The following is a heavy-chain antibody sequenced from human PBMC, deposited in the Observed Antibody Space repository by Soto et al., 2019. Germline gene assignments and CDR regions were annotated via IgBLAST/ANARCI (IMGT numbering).Heavy chain of an antibody. CDR1: GGSISRKSYS. V-gene: IGHV4-39*01. CDR3: ATQEVGGSYVYTFDP. D-gene: IGHD1-26*01. J-gene: IGHJ5*02. CDR2: IYYSGST. Sequence: SDALSLTCSVSGGSISRKSYSWGWIRQPPGKGLEWIGSIYYSGSTYYNPSLKSRVTISVDTSKNQFSLKLSSVTAADTAVYYCATQEVGGSYVYTFDPWGQGTLVTVS.